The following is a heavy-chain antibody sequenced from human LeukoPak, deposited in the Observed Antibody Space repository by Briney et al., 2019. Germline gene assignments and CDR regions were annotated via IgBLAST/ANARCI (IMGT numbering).Heavy chain of an antibody. V-gene: IGHV4-61*01. CDR3: ARDHISHDAFDI. CDR2: IYYSGST. CDR1: GGSISSSSYY. D-gene: IGHD2-21*01. Sequence: SETLSLTCTVSGGSISSSSYYWSWIRQPPGKGLEWIGYIYYSGSTNYNPSLKSRVTISVDTSKNQFSLKLSSVTAADTAVYYCARDHISHDAFDIWGQGTMVTVSS. J-gene: IGHJ3*02.